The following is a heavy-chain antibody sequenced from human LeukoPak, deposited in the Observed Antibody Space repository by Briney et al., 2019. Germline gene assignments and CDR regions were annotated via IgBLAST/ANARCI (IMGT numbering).Heavy chain of an antibody. D-gene: IGHD5-12*01. CDR1: GFTFSSYW. J-gene: IGHJ6*03. CDR2: IKQDGSEK. Sequence: GGSPRLSCAASGFTFSSYWTSWVRQAPGKGLEWVANIKQDGSEKYYVDSVKGRFTISRDNAKNSLYLQMNSLRAEDTAVYYCARARSILVDIVATMGTYYYYMDVWGKGTTVTVSS. CDR3: ARARSILVDIVATMGTYYYYMDV. V-gene: IGHV3-7*01.